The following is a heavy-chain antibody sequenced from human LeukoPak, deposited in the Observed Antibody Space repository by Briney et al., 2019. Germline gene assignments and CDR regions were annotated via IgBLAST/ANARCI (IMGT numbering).Heavy chain of an antibody. Sequence: GESLKISCKGSGYSFTSYWIGWVRQMPGKGLEWMGIIYPGDSDTRYSPSFQGQVTISADKSISTAYLQWSSLKASDTVIYYCARHSLGYCSGGNCYPDYWGQGTLVTVSS. CDR3: ARHSLGYCSGGNCYPDY. CDR2: IYPGDSDT. V-gene: IGHV5-51*01. D-gene: IGHD2-15*01. J-gene: IGHJ4*02. CDR1: GYSFTSYW.